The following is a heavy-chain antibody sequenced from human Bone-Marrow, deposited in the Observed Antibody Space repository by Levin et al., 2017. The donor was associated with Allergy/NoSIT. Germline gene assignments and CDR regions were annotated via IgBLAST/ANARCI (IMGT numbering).Heavy chain of an antibody. D-gene: IGHD4-23*01. CDR3: ARDAGNSILFDV. V-gene: IGHV3-48*01. Sequence: RSGGSLRLSCVASDFTLRNYGFNWVRQTPGKGLEWIAYIRSGGDILFYADSVKGRFTISRDDAKNLVHLQMNSLRAEDTAVYFCARDAGNSILFDVWGRGTMVTVSS. J-gene: IGHJ3*01. CDR1: DFTLRNYG. CDR2: IRSGGDIL.